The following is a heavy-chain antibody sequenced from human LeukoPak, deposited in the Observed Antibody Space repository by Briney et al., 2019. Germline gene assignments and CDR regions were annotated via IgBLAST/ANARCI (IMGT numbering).Heavy chain of an antibody. J-gene: IGHJ4*02. CDR2: ISYDGGNK. Sequence: GGSLRLSCAASGFTFSNYGMHWVRQAPGKGLEWVAVISYDGGNKYYADSVKGRFTISRDNSKNTLYLQMNSLRAEDTAVYYCAKEKSSRYGSGSYYPDYWGQGTLVTVSS. D-gene: IGHD3-10*01. V-gene: IGHV3-30*18. CDR3: AKEKSSRYGSGSYYPDY. CDR1: GFTFSNYG.